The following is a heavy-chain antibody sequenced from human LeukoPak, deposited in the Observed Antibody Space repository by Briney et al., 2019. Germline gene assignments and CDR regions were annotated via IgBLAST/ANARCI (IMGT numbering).Heavy chain of an antibody. CDR2: ISYDGSNK. D-gene: IGHD6-13*01. J-gene: IGHJ6*02. Sequence: GGSLRLSCAASGFTFSSYAMHWVRQAPGKGLEWVAGISYDGSNKYYADSVKGRFTISRDNSKNTLYLQMNSLRAEDTAVYYCARDQTYSSSWYYPHYYYYGMDVWGQGTTVTVSS. CDR3: ARDQTYSSSWYYPHYYYYGMDV. V-gene: IGHV3-30-3*01. CDR1: GFTFSSYA.